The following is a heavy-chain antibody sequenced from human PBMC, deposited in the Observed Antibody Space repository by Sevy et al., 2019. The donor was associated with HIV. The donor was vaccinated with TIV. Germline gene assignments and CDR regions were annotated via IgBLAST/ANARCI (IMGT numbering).Heavy chain of an antibody. V-gene: IGHV3-30*09. J-gene: IGHJ4*02. D-gene: IGHD3-16*01. Sequence: GRSLRLSCSVSGFNFSTYAMHWVRQAPGKGLEWVAVISSDVIRKYYGASVRGRFAISRDNSNNTLSLQMNSLRIEDTAVYYCARDARGDAVLPDYWGQGTLVTVSS. CDR2: ISSDVIRK. CDR3: ARDARGDAVLPDY. CDR1: GFNFSTYA.